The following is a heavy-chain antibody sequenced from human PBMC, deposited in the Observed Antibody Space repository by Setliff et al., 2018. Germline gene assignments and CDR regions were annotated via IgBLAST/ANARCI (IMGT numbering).Heavy chain of an antibody. Sequence: SETLSLTCTVSGGSISSSSYYWGWIRQPPGKGLEWIATIYYGGGTYYNPSLKSRVTISLDMSKNQFSLRLNSVTAADTAVYFCARLRRPDYGDFISWYFDLWGRGTLVTVSS. J-gene: IGHJ2*01. V-gene: IGHV4-39*07. CDR2: IYYGGGT. CDR1: GGSISSSSYY. CDR3: ARLRRPDYGDFISWYFDL. D-gene: IGHD4-17*01.